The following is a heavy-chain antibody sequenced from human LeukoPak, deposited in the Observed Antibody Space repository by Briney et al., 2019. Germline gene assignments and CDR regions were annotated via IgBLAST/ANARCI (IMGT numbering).Heavy chain of an antibody. CDR3: ARVPEPASWLGVFDI. J-gene: IGHJ3*02. CDR1: GYTFTSYY. D-gene: IGHD1-14*01. V-gene: IGHV1-46*01. Sequence: GASVKVSCKASGYTFTSYYIYWVRQAPGQGLEWMGIISPSGGTTNYAQKFQGRVTMTRDTSTSTVYIELSSLRSDDTAVYYCARVPEPASWLGVFDIWGQGTMVTVSS. CDR2: ISPSGGTT.